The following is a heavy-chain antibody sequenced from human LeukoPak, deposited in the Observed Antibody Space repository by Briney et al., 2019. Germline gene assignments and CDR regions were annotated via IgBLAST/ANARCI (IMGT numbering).Heavy chain of an antibody. D-gene: IGHD6-19*01. V-gene: IGHV1-69*13. CDR2: IIPIFGTA. J-gene: IGHJ4*02. Sequence: SVKVSCKASGGTFSSYAISWVRQAPGQGLEWMGGIIPIFGTANYAQKFQGRVTITADESTSTAYMELSSLRSEDTAVYYCARVSGGWYNPFDYWGQGTLVTVSS. CDR3: ARVSGGWYNPFDY. CDR1: GGTFSSYA.